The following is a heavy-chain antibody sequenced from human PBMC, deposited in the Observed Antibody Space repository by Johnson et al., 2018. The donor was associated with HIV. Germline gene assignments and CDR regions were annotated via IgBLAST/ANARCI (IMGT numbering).Heavy chain of an antibody. CDR2: ISYDGSNK. CDR1: GFTFSSYA. J-gene: IGHJ3*02. D-gene: IGHD7-27*01. V-gene: IGHV3-30*04. Sequence: QVQLVESGGGFVQPGGSLRLSCAASGFTFSSYAMHWVRQAPGKGLEWVAVISYDGSNKYYADSVTGRFTISRDNSKNTLYLQMNSLRAEDTSVFYCGMSGVEDAAFDIWGQGTMVTVSS. CDR3: GMSGVEDAAFDI.